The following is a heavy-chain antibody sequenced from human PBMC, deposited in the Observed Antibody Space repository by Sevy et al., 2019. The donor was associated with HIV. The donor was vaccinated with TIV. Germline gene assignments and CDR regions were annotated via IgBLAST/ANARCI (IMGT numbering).Heavy chain of an antibody. CDR2: LYSDKRT. CDR3: ATGVAGAFDV. V-gene: IGHV3-53*01. D-gene: IGHD6-19*01. Sequence: QLGGSLRLSCGASGLRVKDKYMSWVRQAPGKGLDWVSVLYSDKRTFYTESVRGRFTTSRDEMKNTVFLQMHDLGVEDTGMYYCATGVAGAFDVWGQGTMVTVSS. CDR1: GLRVKDKY. J-gene: IGHJ3*01.